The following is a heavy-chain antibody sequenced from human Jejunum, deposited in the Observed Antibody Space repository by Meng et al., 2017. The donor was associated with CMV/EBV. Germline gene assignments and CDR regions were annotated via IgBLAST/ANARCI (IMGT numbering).Heavy chain of an antibody. CDR3: VRHGSSSSSLVWSYYFDY. Sequence: ISSSSYSWGWIRQPPGKGLEWIGSVYYSGSTYYNPSLKSRVTISIDTSKNQFSLKLNSVTAADTAVYYCVRHGSSSSSLVWSYYFDYWGQGTLVTVSS. J-gene: IGHJ4*02. CDR1: ISSSSYS. V-gene: IGHV4-39*01. CDR2: VYYSGST. D-gene: IGHD6-6*01.